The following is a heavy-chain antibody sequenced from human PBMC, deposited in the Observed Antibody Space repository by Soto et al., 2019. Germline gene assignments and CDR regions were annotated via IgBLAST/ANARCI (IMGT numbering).Heavy chain of an antibody. CDR2: ISYSAST. Sequence: SETLPLTCTVSGGSISCYFWSWIRQPPAKGLEWIGFISYSASTNYNPSLKSRVTISVDTSKNQFSLKLTSVTAADTAVYYCARSLYSGSYTNWFDPWGQGTLVTVS. V-gene: IGHV4-59*01. CDR3: ARSLYSGSYTNWFDP. J-gene: IGHJ5*02. CDR1: GGSISCYF. D-gene: IGHD1-26*01.